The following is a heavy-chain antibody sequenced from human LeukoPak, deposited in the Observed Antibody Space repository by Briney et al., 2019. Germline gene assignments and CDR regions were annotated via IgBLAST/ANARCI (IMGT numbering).Heavy chain of an antibody. CDR1: EFTFSSYS. D-gene: IGHD6-6*01. CDR3: ARDPNSSSAFDI. J-gene: IGHJ3*02. CDR2: IRSSSSYI. Sequence: GGSLRLSCAASEFTFSSYSMNWVRQAPGKGLEWVSSIRSSSSYIYYADSVKGRFTISRDNAKSSLYLQMNSLRAEDTAVYYCARDPNSSSAFDIWGQGTMVTVSS. V-gene: IGHV3-21*01.